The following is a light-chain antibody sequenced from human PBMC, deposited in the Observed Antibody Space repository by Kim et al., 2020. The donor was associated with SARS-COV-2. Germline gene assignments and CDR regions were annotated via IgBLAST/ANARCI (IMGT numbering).Light chain of an antibody. CDR2: QDS. V-gene: IGLV3-1*01. J-gene: IGLJ2*01. CDR1: KLGDKY. Sequence: VSVSPGQTASITCSGDKLGDKYACWYQQKPGQSPVLVIYQDSKRPSGIPERFSGSNSGNTATLTISGTQAMDEADYYCQAWDSSTGLVFGGGTQLTVL. CDR3: QAWDSSTGLV.